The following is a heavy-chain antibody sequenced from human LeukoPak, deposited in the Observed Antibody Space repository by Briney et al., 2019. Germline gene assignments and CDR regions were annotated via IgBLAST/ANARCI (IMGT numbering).Heavy chain of an antibody. D-gene: IGHD2-8*02. CDR1: GAAMSSYY. Sequence: SETLSLTCNVSGAAMSSYYWSWFRQPPGKGLEWITYIYYSGSTKHNPSLKSRVTISVDTSKNQFSLKLSSVTATDTAVYYCARLPTDLLAFDYWGQGALVTVSS. J-gene: IGHJ4*02. V-gene: IGHV4-59*08. CDR3: ARLPTDLLAFDY. CDR2: IYYSGST.